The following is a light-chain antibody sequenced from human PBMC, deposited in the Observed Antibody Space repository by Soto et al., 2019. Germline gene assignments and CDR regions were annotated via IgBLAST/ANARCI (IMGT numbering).Light chain of an antibody. CDR2: AAS. CDR1: QGISNY. V-gene: IGKV1-27*01. Sequence: DIQMTQSPASLSASVGDRVTITCRASQGISNYLAWYQQKPGKVPKLLIYAASTLQSGVPSRFSGSGSGTEFTLTITSLQPDDVATYFCQKYSSVITFGQGTRLEIK. CDR3: QKYSSVIT. J-gene: IGKJ5*01.